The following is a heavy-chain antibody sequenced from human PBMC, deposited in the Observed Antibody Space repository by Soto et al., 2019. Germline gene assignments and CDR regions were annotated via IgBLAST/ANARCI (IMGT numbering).Heavy chain of an antibody. J-gene: IGHJ6*02. CDR1: GFTFSSYG. CDR3: ARDVLLWVGELLPGYYYYRMDV. D-gene: IGHD3-10*01. Sequence: QVQLVESGGGVVQPGRSLRLSCAASGFTFSSYGMHWVRQAPGKGLEWVAVIWYDGSNKYYADSVKGRFTISRDNSKNTLYLQMNSLRAEDTAVYYWARDVLLWVGELLPGYYYYRMDVWGQGTTVTVSS. CDR2: IWYDGSNK. V-gene: IGHV3-33*01.